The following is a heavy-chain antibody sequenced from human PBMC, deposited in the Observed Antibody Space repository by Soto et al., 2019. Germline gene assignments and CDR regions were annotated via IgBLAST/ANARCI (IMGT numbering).Heavy chain of an antibody. D-gene: IGHD6-19*01. CDR1: GGTFSSYA. CDR3: ATESKQQWLPRGYDFDY. CDR2: IIPIFGTA. J-gene: IGHJ4*02. V-gene: IGHV1-69*01. Sequence: QVQLVQSGAEVKKPGSSVKVSCKASGGTFSSYAISWLRQAPGQGLEWMGGIIPIFGTANYAQKFQGRVTTTADESTSTAYMELSSRRTEDTAVYYCATESKQQWLPRGYDFDYWGQGTLVTVSS.